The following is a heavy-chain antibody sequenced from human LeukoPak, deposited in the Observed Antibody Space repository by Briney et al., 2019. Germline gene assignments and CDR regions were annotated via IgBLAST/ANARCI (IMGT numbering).Heavy chain of an antibody. J-gene: IGHJ5*02. Sequence: PGGSLRLSCAASGFTFNNAWMSWVRQAPGKGLEWVGRIKSKIDGGTTDYAAPVKGRFTISGDDSQNTLFLRMSSLKTEDTAVYYCTTDRRHDILTGYYRGWFDPWGQGILVTVSS. V-gene: IGHV3-15*01. CDR2: IKSKIDGGTT. CDR1: GFTFNNAW. D-gene: IGHD3-9*01. CDR3: TTDRRHDILTGYYRGWFDP.